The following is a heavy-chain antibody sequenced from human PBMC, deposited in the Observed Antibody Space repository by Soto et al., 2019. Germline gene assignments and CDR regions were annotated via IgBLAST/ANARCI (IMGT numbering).Heavy chain of an antibody. D-gene: IGHD6-13*01. CDR1: GYTFTSYG. Sequence: QVQLVQSGVEVKKPGTSVKVSCKASGYTFTSYGIHWVRQAPGQGLEWMGWISGYNGNTHYAQKFQGRVTMTTDTSTTTAYMDLRNLRSDDTAVYYCGRERDGSSWSSAEYLHHWGQGTLVTVSS. CDR3: GRERDGSSWSSAEYLHH. V-gene: IGHV1-18*01. CDR2: ISGYNGNT. J-gene: IGHJ1*01.